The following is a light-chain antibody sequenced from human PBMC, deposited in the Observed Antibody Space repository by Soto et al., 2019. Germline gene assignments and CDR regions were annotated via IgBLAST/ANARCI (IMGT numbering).Light chain of an antibody. V-gene: IGLV6-57*04. J-gene: IGLJ2*01. Sequence: NFMLTQPHSVSESPGRTVTISCTRTSGTIAINYVQWYQQRPGSAPNMVIYEDNQRPSGVPDRFSGSIDSSSNSASLTISGLKTEDEADYYCQSYDNNNQVFGGGTKLTVL. CDR3: QSYDNNNQV. CDR2: EDN. CDR1: SGTIAINY.